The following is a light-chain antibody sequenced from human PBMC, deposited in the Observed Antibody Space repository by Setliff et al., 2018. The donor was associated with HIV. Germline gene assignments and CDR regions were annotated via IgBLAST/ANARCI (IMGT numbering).Light chain of an antibody. J-gene: IGLJ3*02. V-gene: IGLV2-11*01. Sequence: QSALPQPRSVSGSPGQSVTISCSGTSSDVGNYNYVYWYQQYPGKAPKLMIYDVNKRPSGVPDRFSGSKSGNTASLTISGLQAEDEADYYCCSYAGSYIFVMFGGGTKVTVL. CDR3: CSYAGSYIFVM. CDR2: DVN. CDR1: SSDVGNYNY.